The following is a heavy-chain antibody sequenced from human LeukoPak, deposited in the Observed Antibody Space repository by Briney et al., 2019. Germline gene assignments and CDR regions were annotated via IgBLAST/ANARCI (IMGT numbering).Heavy chain of an antibody. J-gene: IGHJ4*02. CDR2: ISRSSRTI. V-gene: IGHV3-48*01. CDR3: ASGAEAGRDY. D-gene: IGHD4/OR15-4a*01. CDR1: GFIVSSNY. Sequence: GGSLRLSCAASGFIVSSNYMTWVRQAPGKGPEWVSYISRSSRTIYYADSVKGRFTISRDDAKNSLYLQMNSLRAEDTAVYYCASGAEAGRDYWGQGTLVTVSS.